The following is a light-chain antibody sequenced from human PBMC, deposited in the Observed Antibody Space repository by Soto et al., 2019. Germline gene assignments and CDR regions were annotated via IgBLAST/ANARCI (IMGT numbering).Light chain of an antibody. J-gene: IGKJ1*01. CDR1: QTVGSN. Sequence: EIVMTQSPATLSVSPGERATLSCRASQTVGSNLAWYQHKPGQPPRLLIYGASTRATGIPARFSGSGSGTESTPTISPLQSEDFAIYYCQEYSSWWTFGQGTKVEI. V-gene: IGKV3-15*01. CDR2: GAS. CDR3: QEYSSWWT.